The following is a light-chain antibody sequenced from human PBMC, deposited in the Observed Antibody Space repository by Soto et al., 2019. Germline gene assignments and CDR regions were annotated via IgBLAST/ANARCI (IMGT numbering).Light chain of an antibody. CDR2: GNN. CDR1: SSNIGAGFD. Sequence: QSVLTQPPSVSGAPGQRVTISCTGSSSNIGAGFDVHWYQQFPGTAPKLLIYGNNNRPSGVPDRFSGSKSDTSASLTITGLQAEDDADYYCQAFWLFGGGTQLTVL. V-gene: IGLV1-40*01. CDR3: QAFWL. J-gene: IGLJ3*02.